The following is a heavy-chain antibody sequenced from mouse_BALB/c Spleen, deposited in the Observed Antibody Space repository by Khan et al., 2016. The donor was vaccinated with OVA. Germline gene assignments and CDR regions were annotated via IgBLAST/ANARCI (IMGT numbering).Heavy chain of an antibody. V-gene: IGHV1-87*01. J-gene: IGHJ2*02. CDR2: IYPGDGDT. CDR3: ARSGGRDYFDY. Sequence: LVESGAELARPGASVKLSCRTSGYTFTSYWMQWVKQRPGRGLEWIGAIYPGDGDTRYTQKFRGKATLTADASSSTAYIQLNNLASEDSAVYYCARSGGRDYFDYWGQGTSLTVSS. CDR1: GYTFTSYW. D-gene: IGHD3-1*01.